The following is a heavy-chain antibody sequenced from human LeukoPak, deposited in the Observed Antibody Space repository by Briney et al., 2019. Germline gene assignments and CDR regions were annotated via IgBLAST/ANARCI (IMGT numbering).Heavy chain of an antibody. CDR1: GGSISSSKW. D-gene: IGHD3-9*01. CDR2: IYHSGST. Sequence: SETLSLTCAVSGGSISSSKWWSWVRQPPGKGLEWIGEIYHSGSTNYNPSLKSRVTISVDKSKNQFSLKLSSVTAADTAVYYCARGGYDILTGYTDAFDIWGQGTMVTVSS. V-gene: IGHV4-4*02. CDR3: ARGGYDILTGYTDAFDI. J-gene: IGHJ3*02.